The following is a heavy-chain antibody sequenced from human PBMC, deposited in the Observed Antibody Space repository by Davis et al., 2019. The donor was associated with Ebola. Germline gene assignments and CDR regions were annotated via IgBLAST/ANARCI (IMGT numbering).Heavy chain of an antibody. D-gene: IGHD4-17*01. V-gene: IGHV3-43*01. Sequence: GGSLRLSCAVSGFTFGRYTMHWVRQIPGKGLEWVSHISWDGYSAHYADSVKGRFTISRDNNENSLSLQMNSLRAEDTALYYCAKDVGADADYYIDSWGRGTLVTVSS. CDR2: ISWDGYSA. CDR1: GFTFGRYT. J-gene: IGHJ4*02. CDR3: AKDVGADADYYIDS.